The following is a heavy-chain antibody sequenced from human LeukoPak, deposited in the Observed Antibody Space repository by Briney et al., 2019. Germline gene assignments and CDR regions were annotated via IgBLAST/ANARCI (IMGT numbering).Heavy chain of an antibody. J-gene: IGHJ4*02. CDR1: GFSFSNYV. CDR3: AKARPNTYGDWTAFDY. V-gene: IGHV3-23*01. CDR2: ISGSASSA. D-gene: IGHD4-17*01. Sequence: GSLRLSCAASGFSFSNYVMSWVRQAPGKGLEWVSAISGSASSAYYADSVKGRFTISRDNSKDTLSLQMKSLRAEDTAVYFCAKARPNTYGDWTAFDYWGQGTLVTVSS.